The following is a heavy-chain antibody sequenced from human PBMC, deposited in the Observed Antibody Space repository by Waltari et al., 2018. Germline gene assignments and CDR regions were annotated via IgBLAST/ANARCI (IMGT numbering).Heavy chain of an antibody. V-gene: IGHV3-7*03. CDR2: INQDGSET. CDR1: GFTFKRYW. Sequence: EVQLEESGGGLVQPGGSLRLSCAASGFTFKRYWMDWVRQAPGKGLEWVAIINQDGSETHYVESVKGRFTISRDNAKNALYLQVNSLRVEDTAIYYCVRDAIYGRRSFDSWGQGTPVTVSS. J-gene: IGHJ4*02. D-gene: IGHD2-15*01. CDR3: VRDAIYGRRSFDS.